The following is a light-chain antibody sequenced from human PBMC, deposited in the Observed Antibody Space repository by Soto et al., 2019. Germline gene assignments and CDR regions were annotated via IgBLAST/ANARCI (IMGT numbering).Light chain of an antibody. J-gene: IGKJ1*01. CDR1: QSITGN. CDR3: QQYQDWPRT. CDR2: DVS. Sequence: EIVMAQSPVTLSVSPGERATLSCRASQSITGNLAWYQQKPGQAPRLLIYDVSTRATDIPARFRGSGSGTEFTLTINGLQSEDFAVYFCQQYQDWPRTFGQGTKVEIK. V-gene: IGKV3-15*01.